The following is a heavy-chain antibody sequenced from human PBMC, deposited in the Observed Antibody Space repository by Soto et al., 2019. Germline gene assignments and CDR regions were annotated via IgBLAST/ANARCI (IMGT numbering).Heavy chain of an antibody. V-gene: IGHV4-30-2*01. CDR2: IYQSGST. CDR1: CDSISSGGYS. D-gene: IGHD2-15*01. J-gene: IGHJ4*02. CDR3: ARDTRAAYYFDY. Sequence: PSETLSLTCAVSCDSISSGGYSWTWIRQPPGKGLEWIGHIYQSGSTLYNPSLESRVTISVDKSKNQFSLELSSVTAADTAVYYCARDTRAAYYFDYWGQGIVVTVSS.